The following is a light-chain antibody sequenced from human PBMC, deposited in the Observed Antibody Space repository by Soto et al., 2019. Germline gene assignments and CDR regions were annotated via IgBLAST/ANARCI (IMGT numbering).Light chain of an antibody. CDR3: QQYNNWPPGT. J-gene: IGKJ1*01. CDR2: DTS. Sequence: EIVVTQSPATLSVSPGERATLSCRASQSVSSNLAWYQQKPGQAPRLLIYDTSTRATSLPARFSGSGSGTEFTLTITSLQSEDSAVYYCQQYNNWPPGTFGPGTKVEI. V-gene: IGKV3-15*01. CDR1: QSVSSN.